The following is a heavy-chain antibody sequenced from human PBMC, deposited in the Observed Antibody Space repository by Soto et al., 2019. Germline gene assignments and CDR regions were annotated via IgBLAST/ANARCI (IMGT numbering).Heavy chain of an antibody. Sequence: QVQLQESGPGLVKPSHTLSLTCAVSGDSIGTDGYYWSWIRQVPGKGLEWIGHMYYSGSTSYNPSLKGRVTMSGDTSKIQFSLSLTSVTAADTAVYFCARGGVLRFLKWFPGGWLDPWGQGTLVSVSS. V-gene: IGHV4-31*11. CDR3: ARGGVLRFLKWFPGGWLDP. D-gene: IGHD3-3*01. CDR1: GDSIGTDGYY. J-gene: IGHJ5*02. CDR2: MYYSGST.